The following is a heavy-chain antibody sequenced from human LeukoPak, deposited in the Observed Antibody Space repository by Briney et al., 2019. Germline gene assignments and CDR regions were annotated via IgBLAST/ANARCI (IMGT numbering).Heavy chain of an antibody. CDR1: GFTFSDYY. Sequence: GGSLRLSCAASGFTFSDYYMSWIRQAPGKGLESVSYISSSGSTIYYADSVKGRFTISRDNAKNSLYLQMNSLRTEDTAMYFCARQLPSPYYYYMDGWGKGTTVTVSS. CDR2: ISSSGSTI. CDR3: ARQLPSPYYYYMDG. J-gene: IGHJ6*03. V-gene: IGHV3-11*04. D-gene: IGHD2-2*01.